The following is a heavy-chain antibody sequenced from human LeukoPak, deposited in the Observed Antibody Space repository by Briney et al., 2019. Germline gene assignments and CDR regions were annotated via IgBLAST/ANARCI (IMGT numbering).Heavy chain of an antibody. D-gene: IGHD2-21*02. J-gene: IGHJ3*02. Sequence: SETLSLTCTVSGGSISSSSYYWGWIRQPPGKGLEWIGSIYYSGSTYYNPSLKSRVTISVDTSKNQFSLKLSSVAAADTAVYYCAREGSGVTAISLKNAFDIWGQGTMVTVSS. CDR1: GGSISSSSYY. V-gene: IGHV4-39*07. CDR2: IYYSGST. CDR3: AREGSGVTAISLKNAFDI.